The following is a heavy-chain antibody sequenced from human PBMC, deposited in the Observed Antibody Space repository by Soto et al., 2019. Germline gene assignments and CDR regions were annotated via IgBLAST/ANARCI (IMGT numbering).Heavy chain of an antibody. CDR3: AIVQFKYTAMVEAPFDY. V-gene: IGHV1-69*13. D-gene: IGHD5-18*01. Sequence: GASVKLCCKASGGTFSRYAISWVRQAPGRGLERMGGIIPIFGTANYAQKFQGRVTITADESTSTAYMELSSLRSEDTAVYYCAIVQFKYTAMVEAPFDYCCRGTLVTVSS. J-gene: IGHJ4*02. CDR1: GGTFSRYA. CDR2: IIPIFGTA.